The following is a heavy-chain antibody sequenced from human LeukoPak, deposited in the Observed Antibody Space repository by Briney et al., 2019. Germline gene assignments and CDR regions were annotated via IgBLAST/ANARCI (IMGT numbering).Heavy chain of an antibody. D-gene: IGHD3-16*02. CDR1: GYPASSGFY. V-gene: IGHV4-38-2*01. CDR3: ARRDYVWGSDRSYFDY. CDR2: IYHSGTT. Sequence: SETLSLTCSASGYPASSGFYWGWIRQPPGKGLEWIGSIYHSGTTFYNASLQSRVSISVDTAKKNLSLKLSSLTAADTALYYCARRDYVWGSDRSYFDYWGLGTLPTVSS. J-gene: IGHJ4*02.